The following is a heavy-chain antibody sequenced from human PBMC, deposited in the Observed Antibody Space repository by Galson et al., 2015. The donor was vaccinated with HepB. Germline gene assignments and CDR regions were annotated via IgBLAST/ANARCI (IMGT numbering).Heavy chain of an antibody. CDR3: ARLRLTGNYYFDS. CDR2: IDWDDDE. V-gene: IGHV2-70*11. D-gene: IGHD1-7*01. J-gene: IGHJ4*02. CDR1: GFSLSTSGMC. Sequence: PALVKPTQTLTLTCTFSGFSLSTSGMCVSWIRQPPGKALEWLARIDWDDDEYYSTSLRTRLTISKDTSKNQVVLTMTDMDPVDTATYFCARLRLTGNYYFDSWGQGTLVTVSS.